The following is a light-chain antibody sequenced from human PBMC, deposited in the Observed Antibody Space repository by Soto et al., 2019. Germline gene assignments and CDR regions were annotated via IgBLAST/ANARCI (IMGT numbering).Light chain of an antibody. V-gene: IGKV1-27*01. CDR1: QGISNY. J-gene: IGKJ1*01. CDR2: AAS. Sequence: DIQMTQSPSSLSASVGDRVTITCRASQGISNYLAWYQQKPGKVPKLLIYAASILQSGVPSRFSGSGSGTDFTLTINSLQPEDVATYYCQKYSNVVGWTFGQGTKVEIK. CDR3: QKYSNVVGWT.